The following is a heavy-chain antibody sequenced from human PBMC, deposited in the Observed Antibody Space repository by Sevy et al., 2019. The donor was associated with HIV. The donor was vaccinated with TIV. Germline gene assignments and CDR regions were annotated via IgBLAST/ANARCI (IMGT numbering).Heavy chain of an antibody. V-gene: IGHV3-7*03. CDR3: ARRYFDL. J-gene: IGHJ4*02. Sequence: GGSLRLSCKASGFTFSSFWMPWVRQAPGKGLEWVANIRQDGSEMYYVGSVKGRFTISRDNAKNALYLQMDGLRAEDTAVYYCARRYFDLWGQGTLVTVSS. CDR2: IRQDGSEM. CDR1: GFTFSSFW.